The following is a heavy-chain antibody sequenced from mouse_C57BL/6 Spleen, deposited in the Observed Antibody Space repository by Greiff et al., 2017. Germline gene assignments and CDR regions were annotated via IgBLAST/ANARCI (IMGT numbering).Heavy chain of an antibody. J-gene: IGHJ1*03. CDR1: GYTFTSYW. CDR2: IDPSDSET. Sequence: QVQLQQPGAELVRPGSSVKLSCKASGYTFTSYWMHWVKQRPIQGLEWIGNIDPSDSETHYNQKFKDKATLTVDKSSSTAYMQLSSLTSEDSAVYYCARDRGYGYGYFDVWGTGTTVTVSS. CDR3: ARDRGYGYGYFDV. V-gene: IGHV1-52*01. D-gene: IGHD1-1*02.